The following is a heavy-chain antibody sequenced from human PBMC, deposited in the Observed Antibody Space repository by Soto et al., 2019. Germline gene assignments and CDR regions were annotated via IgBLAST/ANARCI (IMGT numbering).Heavy chain of an antibody. V-gene: IGHV1-46*01. CDR3: ARDLTREGDYYARSGYYLDY. Sequence: GASVKVSCKASGYTFTRYYMHWVRQAPGQGLEWMGIINPSDDATSYAEKFQGRLTMTKDTSTSTVYMEMSSLRSEDTAVYYCARDLTREGDYYARSGYYLDYWGQGTLVTVSS. CDR1: GYTFTRYY. D-gene: IGHD3-22*01. J-gene: IGHJ4*02. CDR2: INPSDDAT.